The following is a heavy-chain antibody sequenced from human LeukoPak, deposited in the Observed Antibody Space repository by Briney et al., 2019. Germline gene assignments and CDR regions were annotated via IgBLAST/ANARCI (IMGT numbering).Heavy chain of an antibody. J-gene: IGHJ4*02. V-gene: IGHV3-23*01. Sequence: PGGSLRLSCAVSGITLSNFGMSWVRQAPGKGLEWVAGISGSAGGTYYADSVKGRFTVSRDNAKNTLYLQLNNLRAEDTAVYFCAKRGVVNPVILSGFHKEAYHFDSRGQGALVTVSS. D-gene: IGHD3-9*01. CDR2: ISGSAGGT. CDR1: GITLSNFG. CDR3: AKRGVVNPVILSGFHKEAYHFDS.